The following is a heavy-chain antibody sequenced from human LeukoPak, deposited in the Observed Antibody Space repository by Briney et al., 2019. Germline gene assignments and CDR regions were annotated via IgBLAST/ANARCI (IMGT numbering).Heavy chain of an antibody. Sequence: ASAKVSRTVSGDTLTELSMQRVRQSPGKGLEWLGGFDPEDGETIYAQKYQGRVTVTEDTSTDTAYMELSSLRSEDTAVYYCATEVVLRRNDAFDIWGQRTMVTVFS. V-gene: IGHV1-24*01. CDR2: FDPEDGET. J-gene: IGHJ3*02. D-gene: IGHD2/OR15-2a*01. CDR3: ATEVVLRRNDAFDI. CDR1: GDTLTELS.